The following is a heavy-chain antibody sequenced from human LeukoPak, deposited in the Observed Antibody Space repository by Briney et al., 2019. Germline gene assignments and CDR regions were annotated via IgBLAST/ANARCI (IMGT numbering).Heavy chain of an antibody. Sequence: ASVKVSCKASGYTFTSYGISWVRQAPGQGLEWMGWISAYNGNTNYAQKLQGRVTMTRNTSISTAYMELSSLRSEDTAVYYCARAPVLLWFGESWFDPWGQGTLVTVSS. J-gene: IGHJ5*02. CDR1: GYTFTSYG. D-gene: IGHD3-10*01. CDR3: ARAPVLLWFGESWFDP. CDR2: ISAYNGNT. V-gene: IGHV1-18*01.